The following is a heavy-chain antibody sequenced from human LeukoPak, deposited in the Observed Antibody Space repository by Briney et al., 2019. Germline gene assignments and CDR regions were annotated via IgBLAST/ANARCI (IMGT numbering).Heavy chain of an antibody. Sequence: PSQTLSLTCTVSGASINSGGYYWNWIRQHPGKGLEWIGNIYYSGSTYYNPSLKSRVTISVDTSKNQFSLKLNSVTAADTAVYYCARDRDYGDYRYFDYWGQGTLVTVSS. J-gene: IGHJ4*02. D-gene: IGHD4-17*01. CDR1: GASINSGGYY. V-gene: IGHV4-31*03. CDR2: IYYSGST. CDR3: ARDRDYGDYRYFDY.